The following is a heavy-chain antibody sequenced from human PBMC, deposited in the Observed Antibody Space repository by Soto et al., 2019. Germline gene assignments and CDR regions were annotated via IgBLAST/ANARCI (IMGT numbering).Heavy chain of an antibody. CDR1: GGSISSGDYY. CDR3: ARHPDSSGDMDY. Sequence: SETLSLTCTVSGGSISSGDYYWSWIRQPPGKGLEWIGYIYYSGSTNYNPSLKSRVTISVDTSKNQFSLKLSSVTAADTAVYYCARHPDSSGDMDYWGQGTLVTVS. V-gene: IGHV4-61*08. CDR2: IYYSGST. J-gene: IGHJ4*02. D-gene: IGHD3-22*01.